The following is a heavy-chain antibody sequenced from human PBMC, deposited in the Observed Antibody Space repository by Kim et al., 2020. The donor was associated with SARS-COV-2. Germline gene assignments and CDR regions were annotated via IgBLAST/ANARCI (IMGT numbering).Heavy chain of an antibody. CDR3: ARRVRQLGLYFDY. Sequence: SETLSLTCTVSGGSISSSSYYWGWIRQPPGKGLEWIGSIYYSGSTYYNPSLKSRVTISVDTSKNQFSLKLSSVTAADTAVYYCARRVRQLGLYFDYWGQGTLVTVSS. CDR1: GGSISSSSYY. V-gene: IGHV4-39*01. J-gene: IGHJ4*02. CDR2: IYYSGST. D-gene: IGHD6-6*01.